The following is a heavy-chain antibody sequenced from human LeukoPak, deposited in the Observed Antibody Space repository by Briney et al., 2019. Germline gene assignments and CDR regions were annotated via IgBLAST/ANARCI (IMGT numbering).Heavy chain of an antibody. V-gene: IGHV3-11*01. J-gene: IGHJ4*02. CDR1: GFTFSDYD. Sequence: GGSLRLSCAASGFTFSDYDMTWFRQAPGKGLEWISHISSSGSPTNYADSVKGRFTISRANSWNSLYLQMNSLRDEDTAFCYCARDRSRREFDSWGQGILVTVSS. CDR3: ARDRSRREFDS. CDR2: ISSSGSPT.